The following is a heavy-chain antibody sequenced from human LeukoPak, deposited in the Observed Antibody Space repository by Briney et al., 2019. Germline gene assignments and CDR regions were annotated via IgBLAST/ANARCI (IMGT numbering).Heavy chain of an antibody. V-gene: IGHV1-18*01. CDR3: ARDKVEIGAFDI. CDR2: ISAYNGNT. D-gene: IGHD3-22*01. Sequence: ASVKVSCKASGYTCTSYGISWVRQAPGQGLEWMGWISAYNGNTNYAQKLQGRVTMTTDTSTSTASMELRSLRSDDTAVYYCARDKVEIGAFDIWGQGTMVTVSS. J-gene: IGHJ3*02. CDR1: GYTCTSYG.